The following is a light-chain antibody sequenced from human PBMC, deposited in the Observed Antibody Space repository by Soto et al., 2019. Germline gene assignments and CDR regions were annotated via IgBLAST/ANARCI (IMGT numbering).Light chain of an antibody. CDR1: SSDIGGYNS. J-gene: IGLJ1*01. CDR3: SSYTDRKHLV. V-gene: IGLV2-8*01. Sequence: QSALTQYPSASGSPGQSVTISCTGTSSDIGGYNSVSWYQQHPGKAPKVMIYDVTKRPSGVPDRFSGSKSGNTASLTVSALQAEDEADYYCSSYTDRKHLVFGTGTKVTVL. CDR2: DVT.